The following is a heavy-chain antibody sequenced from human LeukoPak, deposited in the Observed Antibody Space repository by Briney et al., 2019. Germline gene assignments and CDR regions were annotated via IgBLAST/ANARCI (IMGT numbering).Heavy chain of an antibody. CDR1: GFTFSSHA. CDR3: ARDQYDTWSRRGNFDS. V-gene: IGHV3-7*03. J-gene: IGHJ4*02. D-gene: IGHD3-3*01. Sequence: GGSLRLSCAASGFTFSSHAMTWVRQAPGKGLEWVANIKLDGSEKNYVDSVKGRFTISRDNTKNSLYLQMNSLRAEDTAVFYCARDQYDTWSRRGNFDSWGQGTLVIVSS. CDR2: IKLDGSEK.